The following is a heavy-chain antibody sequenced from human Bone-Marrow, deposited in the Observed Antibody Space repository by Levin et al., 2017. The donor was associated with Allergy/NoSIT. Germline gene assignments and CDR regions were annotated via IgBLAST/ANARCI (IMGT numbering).Heavy chain of an antibody. CDR2: INHSGRT. D-gene: IGHD6-6*01. Sequence: SCAVYGDSFSGYFWNWVRQPPGKGLEWIGQINHSGRTNYSPSLESRVTISAVPSKNQFSLKLTSVTAADTAVYYCARAYITSSFDYWGQGTLVTVSP. CDR1: GDSFSGYF. V-gene: IGHV4-34*01. CDR3: ARAYITSSFDY. J-gene: IGHJ4*02.